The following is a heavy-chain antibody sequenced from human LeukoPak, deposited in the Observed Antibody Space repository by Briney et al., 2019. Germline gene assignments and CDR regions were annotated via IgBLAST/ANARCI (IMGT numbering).Heavy chain of an antibody. V-gene: IGHV3-7*01. D-gene: IGHD2-2*01. Sequence: GGSLRLSCAASGFTFSSYWMTWVRQAPGKGLEWVANIKQDGSEKYYVDSVRGRFTISRDNAQNSLSLQMNILRPQDTAIYYCARAYCRSTNCCYPSWGQGTLVTVSS. CDR3: ARAYCRSTNCCYPS. CDR2: IKQDGSEK. CDR1: GFTFSSYW. J-gene: IGHJ5*02.